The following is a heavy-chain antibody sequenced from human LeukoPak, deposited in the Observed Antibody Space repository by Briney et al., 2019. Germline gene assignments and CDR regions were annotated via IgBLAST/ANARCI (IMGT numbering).Heavy chain of an antibody. V-gene: IGHV3-30*18. CDR3: AKGGVCSSTSCYIDY. CDR2: ISYDGSNK. Sequence: PGGSLRLSCAASGFTFSSCGMHWVRQAPGKGLEWVAVISYDGSNKYYADSVKGRFTISRDNSKNTLYLQMNSLRAEDTAVYYCAKGGVCSSTSCYIDYWGQGTLVTVSS. D-gene: IGHD2-2*02. J-gene: IGHJ4*02. CDR1: GFTFSSCG.